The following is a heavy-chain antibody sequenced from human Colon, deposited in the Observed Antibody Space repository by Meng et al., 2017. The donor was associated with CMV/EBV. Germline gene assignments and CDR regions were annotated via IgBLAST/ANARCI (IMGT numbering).Heavy chain of an antibody. CDR2: IYRDGGT. CDR3: AKTHLYCGGDCYSSYFDY. J-gene: IGHJ4*02. Sequence: GESLKISCSASGFSVSESYMTWVRQAPGQGLQWVSVIYRDGGTNDADSVKGRFTISRDSSRNTVYLQMNSLRAEDTAVYYCAKTHLYCGGDCYSSYFDYWGQGTLVTVSS. CDR1: GFSVSESY. V-gene: IGHV3-66*01. D-gene: IGHD2-21*01.